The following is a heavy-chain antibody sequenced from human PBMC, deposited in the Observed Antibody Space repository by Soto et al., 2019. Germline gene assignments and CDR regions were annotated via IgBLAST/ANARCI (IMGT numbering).Heavy chain of an antibody. J-gene: IGHJ4*02. CDR1: GFTFSSYA. Sequence: QVQLVESGGGVVQPGRSLRLSCAASGFTFSSYAISWVRQAPGQGLEWMGGIIPIFGTANYAQKFQGRVTITADESTSTAYMELSSLRSEDTAVYYCARAPPGYYDSSGGPYFDYWGQGTLVTVSS. CDR2: IIPIFGTA. V-gene: IGHV1-69*01. CDR3: ARAPPGYYDSSGGPYFDY. D-gene: IGHD3-22*01.